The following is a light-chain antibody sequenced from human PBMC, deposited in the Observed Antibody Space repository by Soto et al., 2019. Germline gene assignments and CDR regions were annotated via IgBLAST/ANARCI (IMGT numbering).Light chain of an antibody. Sequence: DIVLTQSPAFLSPSLGERVTITCRASQDISNNYSAWYQKPAGHAPRLLNYGASNRASGIPDRFSGSGSGTDFTLTISRLEPEDFAVYYCQQYVNSATFGGGTKVDIK. J-gene: IGKJ4*02. CDR2: GAS. CDR1: QDISNNY. V-gene: IGKV3-20*01. CDR3: QQYVNSAT.